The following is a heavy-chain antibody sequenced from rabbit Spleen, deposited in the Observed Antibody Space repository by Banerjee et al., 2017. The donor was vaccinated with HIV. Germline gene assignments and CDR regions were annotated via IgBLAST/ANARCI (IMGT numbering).Heavy chain of an antibody. J-gene: IGHJ4*01. CDR1: GFSLNDSYV. Sequence: QSLQESGGGLVKPGASLTLTCTASGFSLNDSYVICWVRQAPGKGLEWIGCIGSTSGMTYSASWAKGRFTISKTSSTTVTLQMTSLTGADTATYFCAKTGAGYASDLWGPGTLVTVS. CDR3: AKTGAGYASDL. V-gene: IGHV1S40*01. CDR2: IGSTSGMT. D-gene: IGHD3-3*01.